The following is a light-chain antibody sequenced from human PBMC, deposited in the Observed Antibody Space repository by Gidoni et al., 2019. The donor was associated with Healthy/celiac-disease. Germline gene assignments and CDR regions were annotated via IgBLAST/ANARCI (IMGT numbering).Light chain of an antibody. V-gene: IGKV1-5*03. CDR1: QGISSW. J-gene: IGKJ1*01. CDR2: KAS. CDR3: QQYNSYPWT. Sequence: EIQMTQSPSTLPASVGDRVTITCRASQGISSWLAWYQQKPGKAPKLLIYKASSLESGVPSRFSGSGSGTEFTLTISSLQPDDFATYYCQQYNSYPWTFGQXTKVEIK.